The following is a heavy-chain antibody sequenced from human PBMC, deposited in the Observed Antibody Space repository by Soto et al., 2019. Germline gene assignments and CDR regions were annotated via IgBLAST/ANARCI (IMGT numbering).Heavy chain of an antibody. J-gene: IGHJ4*02. CDR3: ARVSRPIRFLEWLSGTYYFDY. CDR2: INPNSGGT. D-gene: IGHD3-3*01. CDR1: GYTFTGYY. V-gene: IGHV1-2*04. Sequence: ASVKVSCKASGYTFTGYYMHWVRQAPGQGLEWMGWINPNSGGTNYAQKFQGWVTMTRDTSISTAYMELSRLRSDDTAVYYCARVSRPIRFLEWLSGTYYFDYWGQGTLVTVSS.